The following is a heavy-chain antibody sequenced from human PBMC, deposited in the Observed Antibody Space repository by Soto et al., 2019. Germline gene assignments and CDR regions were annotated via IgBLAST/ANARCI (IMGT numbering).Heavy chain of an antibody. Sequence: SETLSLTCSLSGGSIISSGYYWDWIRQPPGKGLEWIGYIYYTGSTSYNPSLKSRVTISVDSSKIQFSLSLTSVSATDTAMYYCVRQGYGPLHGLVDVWGQGTTVTVSS. CDR2: IYYTGST. CDR1: GGSIISSGYY. J-gene: IGHJ6*02. V-gene: IGHV4-39*01. CDR3: VRQGYGPLHGLVDV. D-gene: IGHD5-18*01.